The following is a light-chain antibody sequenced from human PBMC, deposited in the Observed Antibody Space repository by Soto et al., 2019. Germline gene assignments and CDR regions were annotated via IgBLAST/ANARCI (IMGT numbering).Light chain of an antibody. J-gene: IGKJ3*01. CDR2: AAS. CDR3: QQGYGLPFT. V-gene: IGKV1-39*01. Sequence: IHMTQSPFSLSASVGDRVSITCRASQSIGSSLNWYQFKSGKVPKLLISAASNLQSGVPSRFGGSGSGTDFILTITSLQPEVFATYYCQQGYGLPFTFGPGTK. CDR1: QSIGSS.